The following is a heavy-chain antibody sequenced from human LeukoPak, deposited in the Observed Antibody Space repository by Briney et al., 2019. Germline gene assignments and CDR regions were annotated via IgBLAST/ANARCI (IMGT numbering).Heavy chain of an antibody. D-gene: IGHD3/OR15-3a*01. CDR2: IYYSGST. CDR1: GGSISSYY. Sequence: PSETLSLTCTVSGGSISSYYWSWVRQAPGKRLEWIGYIYYSGSTNYNPSLKSRVTISVDTSRNQFSLKLSSVTAADSAVYYCARRTGYLNYYYYYYMDVWGNGTTVTVSS. CDR3: ARRTGYLNYYYYYYMDV. J-gene: IGHJ6*03. V-gene: IGHV4-59*01.